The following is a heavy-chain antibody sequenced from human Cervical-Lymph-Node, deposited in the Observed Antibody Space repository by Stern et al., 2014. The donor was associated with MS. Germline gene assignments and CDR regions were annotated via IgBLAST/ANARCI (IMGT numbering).Heavy chain of an antibody. D-gene: IGHD3-10*01. CDR2: IGGSGTNT. Sequence: EVQLVESGGGLVQPGGSLRLTCAASGFGFSTYTMNWVRQAPGKGLEWFSVIGGSGTNTYYAYSVKGRFTISRDNSKNTLYLQMNSLRVEDTAVYFCATLANPGSPWGQGTLVTVSS. J-gene: IGHJ5*02. CDR3: ATLANPGSP. CDR1: GFGFSTYT. V-gene: IGHV3-23*04.